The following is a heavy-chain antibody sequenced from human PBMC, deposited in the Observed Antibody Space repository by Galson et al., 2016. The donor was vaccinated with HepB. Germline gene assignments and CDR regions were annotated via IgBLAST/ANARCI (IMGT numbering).Heavy chain of an antibody. V-gene: IGHV3-73*01. CDR1: GFIFSDSA. Sequence: SLRLSCAASGFIFSDSAMHWVRQASGKGLEWVGLIRNKADNYATVYAASVKCRFSISRDDSKNTAYLQMNSLKTEDTAVYYCARHVIDYWGQGTLVTVSS. CDR3: ARHVIDY. J-gene: IGHJ4*02. CDR2: IRNKADNYAT.